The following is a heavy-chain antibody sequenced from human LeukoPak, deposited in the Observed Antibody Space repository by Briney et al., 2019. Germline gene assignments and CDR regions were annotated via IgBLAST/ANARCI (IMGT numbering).Heavy chain of an antibody. V-gene: IGHV4-59*08. J-gene: IGHJ3*02. CDR3: ARQTMTTADAFDI. CDR2: IYYSGSTDYSGST. D-gene: IGHD4-17*01. Sequence: PSETLSLTCTVSGGSISSHFWSWIRQPPGKGLEWIAYIYYSGSTDYSGSTDYNPSLKGRVTISVDTSKKQFSLKLSSVTAGDTAVYYCARQTMTTADAFDIWGQGTMVTVSS. CDR1: GGSISSHF.